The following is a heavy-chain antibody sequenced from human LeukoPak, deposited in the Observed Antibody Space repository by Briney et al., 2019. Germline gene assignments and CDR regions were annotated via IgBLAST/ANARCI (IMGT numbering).Heavy chain of an antibody. V-gene: IGHV1-69*01. Sequence: GSSVKVSCKGSGGTFTSYAISWVRQAPGQELEWMGGIIPIFGTANYAQKFQGRVTISADESTSTAYMELSSLRSEDTAVYYCAREYLSDSSGYDYWGQGTLVTVSS. CDR1: GGTFTSYA. J-gene: IGHJ4*02. D-gene: IGHD3-22*01. CDR3: AREYLSDSSGYDY. CDR2: IIPIFGTA.